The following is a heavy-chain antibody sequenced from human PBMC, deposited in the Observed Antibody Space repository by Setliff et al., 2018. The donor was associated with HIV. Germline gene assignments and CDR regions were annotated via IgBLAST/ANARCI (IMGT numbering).Heavy chain of an antibody. CDR3: ARHRSYGDYDPNWFDP. D-gene: IGHD4-17*01. CDR1: GGSISSGSYY. Sequence: LSLTCTVFGGSISSGSYYWGWIRLPPGKGLEWIGSIYYSGSPYYNPSLKSRVTTSIDTSKNQFSLKLTSVTAADTAVYYCARHRSYGDYDPNWFDPWGQGTLVTVSS. CDR2: IYYSGSP. J-gene: IGHJ5*02. V-gene: IGHV4-39*07.